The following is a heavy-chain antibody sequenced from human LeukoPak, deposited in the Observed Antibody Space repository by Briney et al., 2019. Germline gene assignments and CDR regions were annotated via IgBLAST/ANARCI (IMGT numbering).Heavy chain of an antibody. V-gene: IGHV4-34*01. Sequence: PSETLSLTCAVYGGSFSGYYWSWIRQLPGKGLEWIGEINHSGSTNYNPSLKNRVTISVDTSKNQFSLKLSSVTAADTAVYYCAREQGTKNFDYWGQGTLVTVSS. J-gene: IGHJ4*02. CDR2: INHSGST. D-gene: IGHD3-10*01. CDR3: AREQGTKNFDY. CDR1: GGSFSGYY.